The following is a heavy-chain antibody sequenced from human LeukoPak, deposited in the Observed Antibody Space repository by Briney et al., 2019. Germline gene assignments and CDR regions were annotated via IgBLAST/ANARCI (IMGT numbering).Heavy chain of an antibody. CDR1: GYRFTDFY. CDR2: VNPHSGDT. J-gene: IGHJ3*02. Sequence: ASVKVSCKTSGYRFTDFYMHWVRQAPGQGFEWMGRVNPHSGDTNYAQKFQGRVTMTRDTSITTAYMELSRLRSDDTAVYYCARIRDGYNDAYDIWGQGTVVTVPS. D-gene: IGHD5-24*01. CDR3: ARIRDGYNDAYDI. V-gene: IGHV1-2*02.